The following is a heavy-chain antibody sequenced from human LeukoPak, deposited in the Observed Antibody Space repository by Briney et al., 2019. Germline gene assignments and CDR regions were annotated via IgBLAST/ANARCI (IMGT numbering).Heavy chain of an antibody. V-gene: IGHV3-48*04. CDR1: GFTFSSYS. J-gene: IGHJ4*02. CDR3: ARDDGWLGSYFDY. Sequence: GGSLRLSCAASGFTFSSYSMNWVRQAPGKGLEWVSYISSSSTIYYADSVKGRFTISRDNAKNSLYLQMNSLRAEDTAVYYCARDDGWLGSYFDYWGQGTLVTVSS. D-gene: IGHD5-12*01. CDR2: ISSSSTI.